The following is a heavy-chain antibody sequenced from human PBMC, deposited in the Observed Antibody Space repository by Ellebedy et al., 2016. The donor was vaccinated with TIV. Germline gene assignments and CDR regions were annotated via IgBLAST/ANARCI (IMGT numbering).Heavy chain of an antibody. V-gene: IGHV4-59*01. CDR1: GGSISSYY. D-gene: IGHD6-13*01. Sequence: MPSETLSLTCTVSGGSISSYYWSWIRQPPGKGLEWIGYISYSGGTNYNPSIKSRVTISVDTSKNQFSLKLSSVTAADTAVYYCARVVWQQPVSYAFDIWGQGTMVTVSS. CDR3: ARVVWQQPVSYAFDI. CDR2: ISYSGGT. J-gene: IGHJ3*02.